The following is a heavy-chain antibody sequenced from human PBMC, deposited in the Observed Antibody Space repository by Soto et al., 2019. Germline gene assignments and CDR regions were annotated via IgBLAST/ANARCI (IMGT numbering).Heavy chain of an antibody. J-gene: IGHJ4*02. CDR2: ITPFSGDV. Sequence: QMQRVQSGAEVKKTWSTVTVSCQALGNTFTYRYLHWVRQASGQALEWMGWITPFSGDVHYAQKLQERVTITRDRSINTAYMRMSSLGSEDTAMYYCATGGAASGPFTWELPDHWGQGTLVTVSS. V-gene: IGHV1-45*02. CDR1: GNTFTYRY. D-gene: IGHD1-26*01. CDR3: ATGGAASGPFTWELPDH.